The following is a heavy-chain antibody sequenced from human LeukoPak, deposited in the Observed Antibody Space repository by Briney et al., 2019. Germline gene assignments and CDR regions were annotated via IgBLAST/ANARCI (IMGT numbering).Heavy chain of an antibody. CDR2: VNQDESEK. D-gene: IGHD3-22*01. J-gene: IGHJ4*02. CDR1: GFTFNKYW. Sequence: GGSLRLSCAASGFTFNKYWMSWVRQAPGKGLEWVATVNQDESEKDYVDSVKGRFTISRDNSKNTLYLQMNSLRAEDTAVYYCARVIRGGYGSGYYFFDYWGQGTLVTVSS. CDR3: ARVIRGGYGSGYYFFDY. V-gene: IGHV3-7*03.